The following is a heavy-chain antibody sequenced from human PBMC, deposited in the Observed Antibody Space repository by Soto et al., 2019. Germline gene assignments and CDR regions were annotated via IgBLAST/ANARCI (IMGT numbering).Heavy chain of an antibody. V-gene: IGHV4-59*01. CDR3: ARVLGGVDTSFYGMDV. J-gene: IGHJ6*02. D-gene: IGHD5-18*01. CDR1: GGSISSYY. Sequence: PSETLSLTCTVSGGSISSYYWSWIRQPPGKGLEWIGYIYYSGSTNYNPSLKSRVTISVDTPKNQFSLKLSSVTAADTAVYYCARVLGGVDTSFYGMDVWGQGTTVTVSS. CDR2: IYYSGST.